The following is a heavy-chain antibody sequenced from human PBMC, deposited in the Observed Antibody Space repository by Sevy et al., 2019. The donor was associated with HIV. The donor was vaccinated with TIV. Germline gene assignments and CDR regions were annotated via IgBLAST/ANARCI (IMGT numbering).Heavy chain of an antibody. Sequence: GGSLRLSCAASGFTFSSYSMNWVRQAPGKGLEWVSYISSSSSTIYYADSVKGRFTISRDNAKNSLYLQMNSLRAEDTAVYYCARDAGYCSSTSCYEDYYYYYMDVWGKGTTVTVSS. CDR1: GFTFSSYS. J-gene: IGHJ6*03. V-gene: IGHV3-48*01. CDR2: ISSSSSTI. D-gene: IGHD2-2*01. CDR3: ARDAGYCSSTSCYEDYYYYYMDV.